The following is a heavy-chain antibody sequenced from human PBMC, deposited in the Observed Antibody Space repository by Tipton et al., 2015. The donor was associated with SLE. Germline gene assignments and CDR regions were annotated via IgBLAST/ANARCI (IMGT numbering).Heavy chain of an antibody. J-gene: IGHJ3*02. Sequence: SLRLSCVASGFRSPFTDYGMYWVRQAPGKGLEWVSYISSSSSTIYYADSVKGRFTISRDNAKNSLYLQMNSLRAEDTAVYYCARDGGIVGAASAFDIWGQGTMVTVSS. V-gene: IGHV3-48*01. CDR1: GFRSPFTDYG. CDR2: ISSSSSTI. CDR3: ARDGGIVGAASAFDI. D-gene: IGHD1-26*01.